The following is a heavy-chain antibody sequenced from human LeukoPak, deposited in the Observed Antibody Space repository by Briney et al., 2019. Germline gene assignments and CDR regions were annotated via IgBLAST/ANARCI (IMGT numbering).Heavy chain of an antibody. D-gene: IGHD6-13*01. CDR1: GYTFTGYY. Sequence: ASVKVSCKASGYTFTGYYMHWVRQAPGQGLEWMGWINPNSGGTNYAQKFQGWVIMTRDTSISTACMELSRLRSDDTAVYYCARGGSSSWYRFYYGMDVWGQGTTVTVSS. CDR3: ARGGSSSWYRFYYGMDV. CDR2: INPNSGGT. J-gene: IGHJ6*02. V-gene: IGHV1-2*04.